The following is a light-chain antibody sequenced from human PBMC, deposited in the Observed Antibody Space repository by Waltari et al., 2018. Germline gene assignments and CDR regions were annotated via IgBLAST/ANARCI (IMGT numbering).Light chain of an antibody. J-gene: IGLJ2*01. CDR2: DVS. CDR1: PSDIACYTF. CDR3: SSYGGKNNLI. Sequence: QSALPHPPSASGSPGQSVPIPCTGTPSDIACYTFASCFQQHTGKAPKLVIDDVSERPSGVPDRFSGSKSGSTATLTVSGLQAEDEADYYCSSYGGKNNLIFGGGTTLTVL. V-gene: IGLV2-8*01.